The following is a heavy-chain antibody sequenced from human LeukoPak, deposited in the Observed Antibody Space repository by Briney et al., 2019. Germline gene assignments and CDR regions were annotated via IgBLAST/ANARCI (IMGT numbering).Heavy chain of an antibody. CDR2: IIPIFGTA. Sequence: SVKVSCKASGGTLSSYAISWVRQAPGQGLEWMGGIIPIFGTANYAQKFQGRVTITADESTSTAYMELSSLRSEDTAVYYCARGVITFGGVIVRWSRYFDYWGQGTLVTVSS. CDR3: ARGVITFGGVIVRWSRYFDY. J-gene: IGHJ4*02. V-gene: IGHV1-69*01. D-gene: IGHD3-16*02. CDR1: GGTLSSYA.